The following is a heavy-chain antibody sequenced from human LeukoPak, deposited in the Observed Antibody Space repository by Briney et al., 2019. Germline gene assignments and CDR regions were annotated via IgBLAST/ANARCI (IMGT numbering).Heavy chain of an antibody. CDR1: GYTFTGYY. CDR3: AADIVVVPAAINDY. Sequence: ASVKVSCKASGYTFTGYYMHWVRQAPGQGLEWMGWINPNSGGTNYAQKFQGRVTMTRDTSISTAYMELSRLRSDDTAVYYSAADIVVVPAAINDYWGQGTLVTVSS. CDR2: INPNSGGT. D-gene: IGHD2-2*02. V-gene: IGHV1-2*02. J-gene: IGHJ4*02.